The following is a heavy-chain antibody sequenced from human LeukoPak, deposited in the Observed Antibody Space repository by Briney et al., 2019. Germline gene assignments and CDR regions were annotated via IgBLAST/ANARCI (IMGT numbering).Heavy chain of an antibody. V-gene: IGHV3-7*03. D-gene: IGHD3-3*01. CDR3: AKVDFWSGYYRGFDY. Sequence: GGSLKLSCAASGFTFSSYWMSWVRQAPGKGLEWVANIKQDGSEKYYVDSVKGRFTISRDNSKNTLYLQMNSLRAEDTAVYYCAKVDFWSGYYRGFDYWGQGTLVTVSS. CDR1: GFTFSSYW. CDR2: IKQDGSEK. J-gene: IGHJ4*02.